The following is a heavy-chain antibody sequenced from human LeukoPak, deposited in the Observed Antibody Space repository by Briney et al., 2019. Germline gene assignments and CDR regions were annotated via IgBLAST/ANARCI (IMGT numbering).Heavy chain of an antibody. J-gene: IGHJ6*03. D-gene: IGHD3-16*01. Sequence: GGSLRLSCAASGFTFSSYWMSWVRQAPGKGLEWVANIKQDGSEKYSVDSVKGRFTISRDNAKNSLYMQMNSLRAEDTAVYYCARVMSASVWRSYGSYYHYYYMDIWGKGTTVTVSS. CDR2: IKQDGSEK. V-gene: IGHV3-7*01. CDR1: GFTFSSYW. CDR3: ARVMSASVWRSYGSYYHYYYMDI.